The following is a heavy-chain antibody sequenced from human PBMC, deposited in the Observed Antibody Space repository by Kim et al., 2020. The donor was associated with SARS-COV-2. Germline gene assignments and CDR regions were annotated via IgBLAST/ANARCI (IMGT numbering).Heavy chain of an antibody. J-gene: IGHJ4*02. V-gene: IGHV4-39*01. Sequence: SETLSLTCTVSGGSISSSSYYWGWIRQPPGKGLEWIGSIYYSGSTYYNPSLKSRVTISVDTSKNQFSLKLSSVTAADTAVYYCARQWVELQFTYYFDYWGQGTLVTVSS. D-gene: IGHD1-7*01. CDR3: ARQWVELQFTYYFDY. CDR1: GGSISSSSYY. CDR2: IYYSGST.